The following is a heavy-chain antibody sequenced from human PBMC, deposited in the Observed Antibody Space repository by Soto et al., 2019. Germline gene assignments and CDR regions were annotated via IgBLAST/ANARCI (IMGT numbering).Heavy chain of an antibody. CDR2: ISHSGIT. V-gene: IGHV4-4*01. J-gene: IGHJ5*02. CDR3: ARVLSGWFGP. D-gene: IGHD1-26*01. CDR1: GGSITSANW. Sequence: SETLSLTCAVSGGSITSANWWTWVRQPPGGGLEWIGEISHSGITNYKASLKSRVTMSVDKTKNDVSLKLTYVTAADTAVYCCARVLSGWFGPSGQGTPGTVSS.